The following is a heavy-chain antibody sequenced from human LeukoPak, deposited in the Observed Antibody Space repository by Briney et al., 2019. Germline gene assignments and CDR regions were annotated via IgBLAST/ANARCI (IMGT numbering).Heavy chain of an antibody. Sequence: SETLSLTCTVSGGSISSGGYYWSWIRQPPGKGLEWIGYIYHSGSTYYNPSLKSRVTISVDRSKNQFSLKLSSVTAADTAVYYCARASGSSWNFDPWGQGTLVTVSS. CDR3: ARASGSSWNFDP. V-gene: IGHV4-30-2*01. CDR2: IYHSGST. D-gene: IGHD6-13*01. CDR1: GGSISSGGYY. J-gene: IGHJ5*02.